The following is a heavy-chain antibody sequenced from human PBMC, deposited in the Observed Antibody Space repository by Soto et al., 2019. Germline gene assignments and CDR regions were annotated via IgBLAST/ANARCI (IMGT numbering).Heavy chain of an antibody. V-gene: IGHV4-34*01. CDR3: ARLGPLAAAAGTGSVDY. J-gene: IGHJ4*02. Sequence: QVQLQQWGAGLLKPSETLSLTCAVYGGSFSGYYWSWIRQPPGKGLEWIGEINHSGSTNYNPSLTSRVTISVDASKTQFSLKLSSVTAADTAVYYCARLGPLAAAAGTGSVDYWGQGTLVTVSS. D-gene: IGHD6-13*01. CDR1: GGSFSGYY. CDR2: INHSGST.